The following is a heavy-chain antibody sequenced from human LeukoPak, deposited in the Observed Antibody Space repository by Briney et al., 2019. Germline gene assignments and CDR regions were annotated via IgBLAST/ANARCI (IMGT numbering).Heavy chain of an antibody. V-gene: IGHV1-18*01. CDR3: ARVRFGELSPYYYYYGMDV. D-gene: IGHD3-10*01. CDR2: ISAYNGNT. CDR1: GYTFTSYG. J-gene: IGHJ6*02. Sequence: ASVKVSCKASGYTFTSYGISWVRQAPGQGLEWMGWISAYNGNTNYAQKLQGRVTMTTDTSTSTAYMELRSLRSDDTAVYYCARVRFGELSPYYYYYGMDVWGQGTTVTVSS.